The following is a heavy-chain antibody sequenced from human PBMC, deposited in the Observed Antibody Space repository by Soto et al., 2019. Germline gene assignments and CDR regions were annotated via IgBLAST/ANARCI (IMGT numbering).Heavy chain of an antibody. V-gene: IGHV4-39*01. J-gene: IGHJ4*02. CDR2: IYYSGST. CDR3: ARPTYSSGWVIY. D-gene: IGHD6-19*01. CDR1: GGSISSSSYY. Sequence: QLQLQESCPGLVKPSETLSLTCTVSGGSISSSSYYWGWIRQPPGKGLEWIGSIYYSGSTYYNPSLKSRVTISVDTSKNQFSLKLSSVTAADTAVYYCARPTYSSGWVIYLGQGTLVTVSS.